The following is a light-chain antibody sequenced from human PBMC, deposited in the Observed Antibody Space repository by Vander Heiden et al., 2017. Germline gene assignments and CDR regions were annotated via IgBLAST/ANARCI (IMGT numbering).Light chain of an antibody. CDR1: QSIRSY. Sequence: PMPTSPSSLSASVGDRVTITCRASQSIRSYLNWYQHKPGAAPKLLISGASSLQSEVPSRFSGSGSGAHFTLNISNLQPEDFATYYCHQSYGTSQTLGRGTKVEIK. J-gene: IGKJ4*02. CDR3: HQSYGTSQT. V-gene: IGKV1-39*01. CDR2: GAS.